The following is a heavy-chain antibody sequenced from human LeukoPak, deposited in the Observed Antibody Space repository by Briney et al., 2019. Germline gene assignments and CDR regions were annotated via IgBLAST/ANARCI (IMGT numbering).Heavy chain of an antibody. J-gene: IGHJ3*02. V-gene: IGHV3-11*04. CDR1: GFSFSDYY. CDR3: ARAWNDAFDI. CDR2: ITSSGSTV. D-gene: IGHD1-1*01. Sequence: GGSLRLSCAASGFSFSDYYMTWIRQAPGKGLEWVLYITSSGSTVFYADSVKGRLTISRDNAKKSLYLQMNSLRAEDTAVYYCARAWNDAFDIWGQGTMVTVSS.